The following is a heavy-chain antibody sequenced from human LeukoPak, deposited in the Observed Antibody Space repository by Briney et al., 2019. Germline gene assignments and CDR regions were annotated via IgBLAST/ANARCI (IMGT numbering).Heavy chain of an antibody. CDR2: IYHTGSI. D-gene: IGHD2-2*01. Sequence: SETLSLTCAVSGYSISSGYYWGWIRQPPGQGLEWIGNIYHTGSIYYNSSLKSLVTISVDTSKNQFSLRLSSVTAADTAVYYCAGSTSRETFDYWGQGTLVTVSS. V-gene: IGHV4-38-2*01. CDR3: AGSTSRETFDY. CDR1: GYSISSGYY. J-gene: IGHJ4*02.